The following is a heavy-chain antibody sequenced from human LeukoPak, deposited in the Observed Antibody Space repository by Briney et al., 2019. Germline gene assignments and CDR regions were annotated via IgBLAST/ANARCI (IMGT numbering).Heavy chain of an antibody. D-gene: IGHD5-18*01. V-gene: IGHV3-30-3*01. CDR2: ISYDGSNK. Sequence: GRSLRLSCADSGFTFSSYAMHWVRQAPGKGLEWVAVISYDGSNKYYADSVKGRFTISRDNSKNTLYLQMNSLRAEDTAVYYCARDDHVDTAMGDIDYWGQGTLVTVSS. CDR3: ARDDHVDTAMGDIDY. J-gene: IGHJ4*02. CDR1: GFTFSSYA.